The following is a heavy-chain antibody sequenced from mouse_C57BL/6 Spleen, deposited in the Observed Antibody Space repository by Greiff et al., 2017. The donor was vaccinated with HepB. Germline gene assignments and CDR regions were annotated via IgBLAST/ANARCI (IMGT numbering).Heavy chain of an antibody. CDR1: GYSFTGYY. J-gene: IGHJ4*01. D-gene: IGHD2-4*01. V-gene: IGHV1-42*01. Sequence: VQLQQSGPELVKPGASVKISCKASGYSFTGYYMNWVKQSPEKSLEWIGRINPSTGGTTYNQKFKAKATLTVDKSSSTAYMQLKSLTSEDSAVYYCARSQIYYDYGAVYYAMDYWGQGASVTVSS. CDR2: INPSTGGT. CDR3: ARSQIYYDYGAVYYAMDY.